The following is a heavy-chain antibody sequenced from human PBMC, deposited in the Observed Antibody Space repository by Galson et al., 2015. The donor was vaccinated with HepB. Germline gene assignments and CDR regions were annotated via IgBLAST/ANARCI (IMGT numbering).Heavy chain of an antibody. Sequence: SLRLSCAASGFTFSSYSMNWVRQAPGKGLEWVSSISSSSSYIYYADSVKGRFTISRDNAKNSLYLQMNSLRAEDTAVYYCARDPWFGESLDWYFELWGRGTLVTVSS. CDR1: GFTFSSYS. D-gene: IGHD3-10*01. CDR3: ARDPWFGESLDWYFEL. J-gene: IGHJ2*01. V-gene: IGHV3-21*01. CDR2: ISSSSSYI.